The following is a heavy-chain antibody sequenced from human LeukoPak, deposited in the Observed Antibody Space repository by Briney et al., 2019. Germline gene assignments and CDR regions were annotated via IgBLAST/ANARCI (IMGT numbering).Heavy chain of an antibody. J-gene: IGHJ4*02. CDR1: GGSISSYY. CDR2: IYYSGST. D-gene: IGHD1-26*01. CDR3: ARGWELVY. V-gene: IGHV4-59*01. Sequence: PSETLSLTCTVSGGSISSYYWSWIRQPPGKGLEWIGYIYYSGSTNYNPSLKSRVTISVDTSKNQFSLKLSSVTAADTAVYYCARGWELVYWGQGTLVTVSS.